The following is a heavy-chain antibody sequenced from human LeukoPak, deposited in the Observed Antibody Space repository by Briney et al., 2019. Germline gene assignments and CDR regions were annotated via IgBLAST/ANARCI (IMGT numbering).Heavy chain of an antibody. Sequence: PSETLSLTCTVSGGSISSGGYYWSWIRQPPGKGLEWIGYIYHSGSTYYNPSLKSRVTISVDRSKNQFSLKLSSVTAADTAVYYCARGWGIWFGELFPFDYWGQGTLVTVSS. J-gene: IGHJ4*02. D-gene: IGHD3-10*01. CDR3: ARGWGIWFGELFPFDY. V-gene: IGHV4-30-2*01. CDR2: IYHSGST. CDR1: GGSISSGGYY.